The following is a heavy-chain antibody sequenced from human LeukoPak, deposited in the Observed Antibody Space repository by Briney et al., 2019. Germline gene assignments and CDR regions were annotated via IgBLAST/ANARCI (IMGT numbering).Heavy chain of an antibody. CDR1: GFTFSSYA. CDR2: ISYDGSNK. CDR3: ARGGATYSSGWTFDY. J-gene: IGHJ4*02. Sequence: GGSLRLSCAASGFTFSSYAMHWVRQAPGKGLEWVAVISYDGSNKYYADSVKGRFTIPRDNSKNTLYLQMNSLRAEDTAVYYCARGGATYSSGWTFDYWGQGTLVTVSS. V-gene: IGHV3-30-3*01. D-gene: IGHD6-19*01.